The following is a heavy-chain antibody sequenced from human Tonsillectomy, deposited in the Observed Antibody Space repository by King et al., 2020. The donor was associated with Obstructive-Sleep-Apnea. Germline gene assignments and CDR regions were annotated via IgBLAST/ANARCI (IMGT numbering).Heavy chain of an antibody. Sequence: VQLVESGAEVKKPGASVKVSCKASGYTFSSYYMHWVRQAPGQGLEWMGIINPSGGSTTYAQKLQGRVTMTRDTSTSTVYMELSSLRSEDTAVYYCARGGGSALYPTDYWGQGTLVTVSS. CDR1: GYTFSSYY. CDR3: ARGGGSALYPTDY. CDR2: INPSGGST. J-gene: IGHJ4*02. V-gene: IGHV1-46*01. D-gene: IGHD3-16*01.